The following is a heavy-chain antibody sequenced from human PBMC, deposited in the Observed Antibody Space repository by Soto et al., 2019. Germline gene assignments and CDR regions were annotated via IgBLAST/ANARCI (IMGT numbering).Heavy chain of an antibody. CDR3: ARDRTAVAGKENWFDP. CDR2: IYHSGST. CDR1: GGSISSGGYS. V-gene: IGHV4-30-2*01. J-gene: IGHJ5*02. D-gene: IGHD6-19*01. Sequence: NPSETLSLTCAVSGGSISSGGYSWSWIRQPPGKGLEWIGYIYHSGSTYYNPSLKSRVTISVDRSKNQFSLKLSSVTAADTAVYYCARDRTAVAGKENWFDPWGQGTLVTVSS.